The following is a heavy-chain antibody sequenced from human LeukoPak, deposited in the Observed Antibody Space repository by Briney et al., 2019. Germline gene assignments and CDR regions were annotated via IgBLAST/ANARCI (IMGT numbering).Heavy chain of an antibody. D-gene: IGHD3-3*01. J-gene: IGHJ4*02. CDR3: AKAGFLEWLTPAFFDY. CDR2: ISGSGGST. Sequence: GGSLRLSCAASGFTFSSYAMSRVRQAPGKGLEWVSAISGSGGSTYYADSVKGRFTISRDNSKNTLYLQMNSLRAEDTAVYYCAKAGFLEWLTPAFFDYWGQGTLVTVSS. CDR1: GFTFSSYA. V-gene: IGHV3-23*01.